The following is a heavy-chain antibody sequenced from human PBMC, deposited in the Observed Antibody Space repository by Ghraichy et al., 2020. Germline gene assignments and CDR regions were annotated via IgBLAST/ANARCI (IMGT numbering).Heavy chain of an antibody. J-gene: IGHJ4*02. CDR3: ARGASFSHFDY. Sequence: GGSLRLSCAASGVTFSSNAMHWVRQAPGKGLEWVAVIWYDGSNKYYADSVKGRFTISRDNSKNTLYLQMNSLRAEDTAVYYCARGASFSHFDYWGQGTLVTVSS. CDR1: GVTFSSNA. D-gene: IGHD3-16*01. V-gene: IGHV3-33*01. CDR2: IWYDGSNK.